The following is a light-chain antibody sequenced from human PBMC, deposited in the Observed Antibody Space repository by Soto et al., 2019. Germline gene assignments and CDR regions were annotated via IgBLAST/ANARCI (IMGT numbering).Light chain of an antibody. CDR1: QSVSGNY. Sequence: MVLTQSPGTLSLSPGESATLLCRASQSVSGNYTGWYQRKPGQVPRLLISGASNRATDIPVRFSGSGSGTHLTLTISSLVPEDFAVYYCQHSGSSIFTFGPGTKVDV. CDR3: QHSGSSIFT. CDR2: GAS. V-gene: IGKV3-20*01. J-gene: IGKJ3*01.